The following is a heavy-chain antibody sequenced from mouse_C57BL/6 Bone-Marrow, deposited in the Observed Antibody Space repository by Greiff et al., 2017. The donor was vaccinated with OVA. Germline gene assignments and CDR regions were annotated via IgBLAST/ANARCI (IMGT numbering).Heavy chain of an antibody. V-gene: IGHV14-3*01. J-gene: IGHJ1*03. D-gene: IGHD1-1*01. CDR1: GFNIKNTY. CDR3: AMRENYDGSSLHWYFDV. CDR2: IDPANGNT. Sequence: EVQRVESVAELVRPGASVKLSCTASGFNIKNTYMHWVKQRPEQGLEWIGRIDPANGNTKYAPKFQGKATITADTSSNTAYLQLSSLTSEDTAIYYCAMRENYDGSSLHWYFDVWGTGTTVTVSS.